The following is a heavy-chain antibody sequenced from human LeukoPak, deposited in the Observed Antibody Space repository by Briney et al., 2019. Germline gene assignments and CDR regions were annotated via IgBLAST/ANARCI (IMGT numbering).Heavy chain of an antibody. D-gene: IGHD5-18*01. CDR2: NNPNSGGT. CDR1: RYTFTGYN. V-gene: IGHV1-2*02. CDR3: ARESGSGYSYGYGY. Sequence: ASVKVSCKASRYTFTGYNMHCVRQTPEQGLEWMGWNNPNSGGTNYGQKFPGRVTMTRNTSISTAYMELSRLRSYDTAGYYCARESGSGYSYGYGYWGQGTLVTVSS. J-gene: IGHJ4*02.